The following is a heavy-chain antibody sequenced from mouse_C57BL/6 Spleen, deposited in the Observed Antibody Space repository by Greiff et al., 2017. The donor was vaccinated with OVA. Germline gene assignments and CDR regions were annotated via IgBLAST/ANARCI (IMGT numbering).Heavy chain of an antibody. CDR2: ISSGGDYI. V-gene: IGHV5-9-1*02. D-gene: IGHD2-4*01. CDR1: GFTFSSYA. Sequence: EVHLVESGEGLVKPGGSLKLSCAASGFTFSSYAMSWVRQTPEKRLEWVAYISSGGDYIYYADTVKGRFTISRDNARNTLYLQMSSLKSEDTAMYYCTRVGYDYDVGYAMDYWGQGTSVTVSS. CDR3: TRVGYDYDVGYAMDY. J-gene: IGHJ4*01.